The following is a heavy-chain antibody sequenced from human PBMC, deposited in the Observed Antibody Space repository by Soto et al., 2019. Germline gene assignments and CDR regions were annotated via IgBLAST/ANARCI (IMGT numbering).Heavy chain of an antibody. CDR2: IYYSGST. J-gene: IGHJ6*02. CDR3: AKTGWNYYYYGMDV. V-gene: IGHV4-61*01. CDR1: GGSVSSGSYY. Sequence: PSETLSLTCTVSGGSVSSGSYYWSWIRQPPGKGLEWIGYIYYSGSTNYNPSLKSRVTISVDTSKNQFSLKLSSATAADTAVYYCAKTGWNYYYYGMDVWGQGTTVTVSS. D-gene: IGHD6-19*01.